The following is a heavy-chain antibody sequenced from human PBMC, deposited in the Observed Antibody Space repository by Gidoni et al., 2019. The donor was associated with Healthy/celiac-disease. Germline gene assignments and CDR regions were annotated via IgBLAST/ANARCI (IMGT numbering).Heavy chain of an antibody. CDR3: ARGGKWLVSAIDY. J-gene: IGHJ4*02. CDR1: GYTFTSYY. CDR2: INPSGGST. Sequence: QVQLVQSGAEVKKPGASVTVSCKASGYTFTSYYMHWVRQAPGQGLEWMGIINPSGGSTSYAQKFQGRVSMTRDTSTSTVYMELSSLGSEDTAVYYCARGGKWLVSAIDYWGQGTLVTVSS. V-gene: IGHV1-46*01. D-gene: IGHD6-19*01.